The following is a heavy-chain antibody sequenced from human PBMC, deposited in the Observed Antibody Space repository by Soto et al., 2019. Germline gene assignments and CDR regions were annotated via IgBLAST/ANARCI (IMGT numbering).Heavy chain of an antibody. J-gene: IGHJ3*02. D-gene: IGHD2-2*01. V-gene: IGHV1-58*01. CDR2: IVVGSGNT. Sequence: GASVKVSCKASGFTFTSSAVQWVRQARGQRLEWIGWIVVGSGNTNYAQKFQERVTITRDMSTSTAYMELSSLRSEDTAVYYCAAFAHLVSKDAFDIWGQGTMVTVSS. CDR1: GFTFTSSA. CDR3: AAFAHLVSKDAFDI.